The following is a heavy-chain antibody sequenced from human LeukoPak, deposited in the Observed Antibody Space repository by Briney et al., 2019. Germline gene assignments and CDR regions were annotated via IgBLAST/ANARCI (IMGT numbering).Heavy chain of an antibody. CDR3: ARDSASLRGYYGMDV. V-gene: IGHV3-48*02. J-gene: IGHJ6*02. Sequence: GRSLRLSCAASGFTFSSYSMNWVRQAPGTGLDWVSYISSNSSTIYYADSVKGRFTISRDNAKNSLYLQMNSLRDEDTAVYYCARDSASLRGYYGMDVWGQGTTVAVSS. CDR2: ISSNSSTI. CDR1: GFTFSSYS. D-gene: IGHD2-2*01.